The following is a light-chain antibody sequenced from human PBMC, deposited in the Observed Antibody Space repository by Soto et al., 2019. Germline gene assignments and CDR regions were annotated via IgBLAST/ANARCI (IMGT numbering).Light chain of an antibody. CDR1: RSKIGSTN. V-gene: IGLV1-47*01. CDR3: ATWDDSLKTYV. Sequence: QSVLTQPASVSGSPGQSITISCTGGRSKIGSTNVYWSQQLSGTAPKLLIYRNTQRPSGVPDRLSGSKSGTSASLAISGLRSEDEADYYCATWDDSLKTYVFGNGTKVTVL. J-gene: IGLJ1*01. CDR2: RNT.